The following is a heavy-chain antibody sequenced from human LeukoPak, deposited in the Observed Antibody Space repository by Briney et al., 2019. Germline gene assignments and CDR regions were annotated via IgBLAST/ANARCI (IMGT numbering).Heavy chain of an antibody. V-gene: IGHV5-51*01. CDR2: IYPGDSDT. CDR1: GYTFPNYW. CDR3: ARSAAVAGMSTNDY. D-gene: IGHD6-19*01. J-gene: IGHJ4*02. Sequence: GESLKISCKGSGYTFPNYWIGWVRQMPGKGLEWMGIIYPGDSDTRYSPSFQGQVTISADKSISTAYLQWSSLKASDTAMYYCARSAAVAGMSTNDYWGQGTLATVSS.